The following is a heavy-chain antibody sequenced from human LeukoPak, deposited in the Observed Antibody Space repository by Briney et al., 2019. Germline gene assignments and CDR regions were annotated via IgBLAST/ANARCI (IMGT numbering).Heavy chain of an antibody. CDR3: AREKSSWSGLDAFDI. CDR2: IYFSGST. Sequence: SETLSLTCIVSGGSISSSTYYWGWIRQPPGKGLEWIGSIYFSGSTYYNPSLKSRVTISVDTSKNQFSLRLTSVTAADTAVYYCAREKSSWSGLDAFDIWGQGTMVTVSS. D-gene: IGHD6-13*01. V-gene: IGHV4-39*07. J-gene: IGHJ3*02. CDR1: GGSISSSTYY.